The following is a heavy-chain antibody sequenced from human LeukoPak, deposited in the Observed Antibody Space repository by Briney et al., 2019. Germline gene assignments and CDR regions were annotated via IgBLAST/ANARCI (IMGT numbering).Heavy chain of an antibody. V-gene: IGHV3-21*01. J-gene: IGHJ4*02. Sequence: PGGSLRLSXAASGFTFSSYSMNWVRQAPGKGMEWVSSISSSSSYIYYADSVKGRFTISRDNAKNSLYLQMNSLRAEDTAVYYCARQRGDCYDYWGQGTLVTVSS. CDR3: ARQRGDCYDY. D-gene: IGHD2-21*01. CDR1: GFTFSSYS. CDR2: ISSSSSYI.